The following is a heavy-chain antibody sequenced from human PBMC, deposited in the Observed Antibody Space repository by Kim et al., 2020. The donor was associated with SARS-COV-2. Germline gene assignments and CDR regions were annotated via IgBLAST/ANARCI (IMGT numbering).Heavy chain of an antibody. CDR2: INAGNGNT. J-gene: IGHJ4*02. Sequence: ASVKVSCKASGYTFTSYAMHWVRQAPGQRLEWMGWINAGNGNTKYSQKFQGRVTITRDTSASTAYMELSSLRSEDTAVYYCARELDYGGLYDYWGQGTLVTVSS. CDR1: GYTFTSYA. D-gene: IGHD4-17*01. CDR3: ARELDYGGLYDY. V-gene: IGHV1-3*01.